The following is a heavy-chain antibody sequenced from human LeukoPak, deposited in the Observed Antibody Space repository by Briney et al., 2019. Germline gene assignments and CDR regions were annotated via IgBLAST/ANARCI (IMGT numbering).Heavy chain of an antibody. D-gene: IGHD2-2*01. CDR3: ARLRGVMYSSRDAFDV. CDR2: ISPYDGDT. J-gene: IGHJ3*01. V-gene: IGHV1-18*04. CDR1: GYTFTTNG. Sequence: ASVRVSCKASGYTFTTNGVSWVRQAPGQGLEWLAWISPYDGDTNYTPDLQGRVTLSTDTSTSTAYMELTSLRSDDTAVYYCARLRGVMYSSRDAFDVWGQGTMVTVSS.